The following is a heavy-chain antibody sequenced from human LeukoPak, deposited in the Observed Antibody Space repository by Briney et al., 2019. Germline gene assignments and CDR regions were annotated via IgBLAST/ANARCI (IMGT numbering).Heavy chain of an antibody. V-gene: IGHV3-7*05. CDR1: GFTFTSYW. J-gene: IGHJ4*02. D-gene: IGHD3-10*01. Sequence: GGSLRLSCAAAGFTFTSYWMSWVRKAPGKGLEWVANIKEDGSEKYYVDSVKGRFTISRDNAKNSMYLQMNSLRAEDTAVYYCARDAGPRDYGSGSYLGYWGQGTLVTVSS. CDR3: ARDAGPRDYGSGSYLGY. CDR2: IKEDGSEK.